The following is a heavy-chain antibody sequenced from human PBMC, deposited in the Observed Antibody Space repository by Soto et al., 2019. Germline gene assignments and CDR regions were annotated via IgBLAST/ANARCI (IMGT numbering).Heavy chain of an antibody. CDR2: ISSSSSYI. CDR1: GFTFSSYS. V-gene: IGHV3-21*04. CDR3: ARDERSSSWYVRYYGMDV. Sequence: GGSLRVSCAASGFTFSSYSMNWFRQAPGKGLEWVSSISSSSSYIYYADSVKGRFTISRDNAKNSLYLQMNSLRAEDTAVYYCARDERSSSWYVRYYGMDVWGQGTTVTVSS. D-gene: IGHD6-13*01. J-gene: IGHJ6*02.